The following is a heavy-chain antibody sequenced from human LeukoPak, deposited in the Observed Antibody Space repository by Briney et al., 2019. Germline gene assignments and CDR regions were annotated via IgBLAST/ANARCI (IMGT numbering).Heavy chain of an antibody. V-gene: IGHV3-23*01. D-gene: IGHD7-27*01. CDR3: TKRGRDWGPFDY. CDR2: SDSGDGT. CDR1: GFIFNNYA. Sequence: PGGSLRLSCVASGFIFNNYAMSWVRQSPGKGLEWVSISDSGDGTYYPDSVKGRFTISRDNSKNTLYLEMDSLRDENTAVYYCTKRGRDWGPFDYWGQGTLVTVSS. J-gene: IGHJ4*02.